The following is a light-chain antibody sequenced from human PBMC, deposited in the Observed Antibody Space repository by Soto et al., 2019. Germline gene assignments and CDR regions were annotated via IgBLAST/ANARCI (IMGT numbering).Light chain of an antibody. V-gene: IGLV1-40*01. CDR1: SSNIGAGYD. Sequence: QSVLTQSPSVSGAPGQRVTISCTGSSSNIGAGYDVHWYQHLPGTAPKLLIYGYNNRPSGVPDRFSGSKSGTSASLAITGLQAEDEADYYCQSYDSSLSGVIFGGGTKLTVL. CDR3: QSYDSSLSGVI. J-gene: IGLJ2*01. CDR2: GYN.